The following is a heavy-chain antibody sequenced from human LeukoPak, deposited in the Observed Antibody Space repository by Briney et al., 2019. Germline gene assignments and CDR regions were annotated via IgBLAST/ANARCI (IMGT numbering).Heavy chain of an antibody. Sequence: GSLRLSCAASGFTFSSYAMSWVRQAPGKGLEWVSTISGSGGSTYYADSVKGRFTISRDNSKNTLYLQMNSLRAEDTAVYYCARDGAPLYDSSGYYYFDYWGQGTLVTVSS. CDR3: ARDGAPLYDSSGYYYFDY. D-gene: IGHD3-22*01. CDR1: GFTFSSYA. CDR2: ISGSGGST. V-gene: IGHV3-23*01. J-gene: IGHJ4*02.